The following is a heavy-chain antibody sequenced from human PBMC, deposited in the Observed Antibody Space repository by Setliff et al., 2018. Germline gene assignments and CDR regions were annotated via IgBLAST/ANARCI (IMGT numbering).Heavy chain of an antibody. CDR1: AFTFSRYS. CDR2: ISSSGSFE. J-gene: IGHJ6*03. Sequence: KTGGSLRLSCVASAFTFSRYSMNWVRQAPGKGLEWVSSISSSGSFEYYADSVKGRFTISRDNSKNTLYLQMNSLRDEDTAVYYCARERVGRYYYYHMDVWGKGTTVTVSS. CDR3: ARERVGRYYYYHMDV. V-gene: IGHV3-21*04. D-gene: IGHD1-26*01.